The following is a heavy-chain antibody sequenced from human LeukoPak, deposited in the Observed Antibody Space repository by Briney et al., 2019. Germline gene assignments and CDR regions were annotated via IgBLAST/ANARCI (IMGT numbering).Heavy chain of an antibody. CDR3: ASISDHYFDY. CDR1: GFTFSSYS. V-gene: IGHV3-21*01. J-gene: IGHJ4*02. Sequence: GESLRLSCAASGFTFSSYSMNWVRQAPGKGLEWVSSISSSSSYIYYADSVKGRFTISRDNAKNSLYLQMNSLRAEDTAVYYCASISDHYFDYWGQGTLVTVSS. D-gene: IGHD2-21*01. CDR2: ISSSSSYI.